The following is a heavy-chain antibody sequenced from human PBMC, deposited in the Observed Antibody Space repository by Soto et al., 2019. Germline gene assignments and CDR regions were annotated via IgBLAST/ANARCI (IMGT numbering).Heavy chain of an antibody. CDR2: ISYDGSNK. CDR3: ARETHDYDAFDI. J-gene: IGHJ3*02. CDR1: GFTFSSYA. D-gene: IGHD4-17*01. Sequence: GGSLRLSCAASGFTFSSYAMHWVRQAPGKGLEWVAVISYDGSNKYYADSVKGRFTISRDNSKNTLYLQMNSLRAEDTAVYYCARETHDYDAFDIWGQGTMVTVSS. V-gene: IGHV3-30-3*01.